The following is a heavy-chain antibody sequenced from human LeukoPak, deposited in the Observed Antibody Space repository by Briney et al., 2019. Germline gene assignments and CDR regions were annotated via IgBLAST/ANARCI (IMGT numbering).Heavy chain of an antibody. V-gene: IGHV4-59*11. Sequence: SETLSLTCTVSGDSFTTHYWSWIRQPPGRGLEWIGYISYLGSTNYNPSLKSRVTISIDTSKNEVSLMLTSVTAADTAVYYCASDSISMNAFDASGQGTMVTVSS. D-gene: IGHD3-22*01. J-gene: IGHJ3*01. CDR1: GDSFTTHY. CDR2: ISYLGST. CDR3: ASDSISMNAFDA.